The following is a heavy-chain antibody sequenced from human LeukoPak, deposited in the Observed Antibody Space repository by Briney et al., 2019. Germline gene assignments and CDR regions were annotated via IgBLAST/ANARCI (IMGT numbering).Heavy chain of an antibody. D-gene: IGHD6-19*01. Sequence: GGSLRLSCVASGISFSNYGMHWVRQAPGKGLEWVAVISYDGSNKYYADSVKGRFTISRNNSKNTLYLQLNSLRPEDTAVYYCAKVHSSGWYSDYWGQGTLVTVSS. V-gene: IGHV3-30*18. J-gene: IGHJ4*02. CDR2: ISYDGSNK. CDR3: AKVHSSGWYSDY. CDR1: GISFSNYG.